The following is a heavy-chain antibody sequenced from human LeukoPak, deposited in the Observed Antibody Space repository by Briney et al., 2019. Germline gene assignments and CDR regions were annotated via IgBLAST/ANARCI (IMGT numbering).Heavy chain of an antibody. Sequence: SETLSLTCAVFGGSFSGYYWSWIRQPPGKGLEWIAEINHSGSTNYNPSLKSRVSISVDTSKNQFSLKLSSVTAADTAVYYCARGRKYVATIINWGQGTLVTVSS. J-gene: IGHJ4*02. CDR1: GGSFSGYY. V-gene: IGHV4-34*01. D-gene: IGHD5-24*01. CDR2: INHSGST. CDR3: ARGRKYVATIIN.